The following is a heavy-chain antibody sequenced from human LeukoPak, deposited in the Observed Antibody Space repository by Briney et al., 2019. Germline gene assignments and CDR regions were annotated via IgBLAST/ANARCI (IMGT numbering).Heavy chain of an antibody. CDR2: ISAYSGNT. CDR3: ARAYCSSTSCYIWYYYYYMDV. CDR1: GYTFTSYG. J-gene: IGHJ6*03. V-gene: IGHV1-18*01. Sequence: ASVKVSCKASGYTFTSYGISWVRQAPGQGLEWMGWISAYSGNTNYAQKLQGRVTMTTDTSTSTAYMELRSLRSDDTAVYYCARAYCSSTSCYIWYYYYYMDVWGKGTTVTVSS. D-gene: IGHD2-2*02.